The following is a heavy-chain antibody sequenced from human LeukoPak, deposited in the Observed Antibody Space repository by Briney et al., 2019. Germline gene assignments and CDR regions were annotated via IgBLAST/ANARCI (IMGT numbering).Heavy chain of an antibody. Sequence: SETLSLTCDVSGGSIDSTNWWNWVRQPPGKGLEWIGEIHHDGRINYNPSLKSRVTLSVDKSKNQFSLRLSSVTAADTAMYYCARSHDHLWGNYPDYWGQGTLVTVSS. J-gene: IGHJ4*02. CDR3: ARSHDHLWGNYPDY. CDR1: GGSIDSTNW. D-gene: IGHD3-16*02. CDR2: IHHDGRI. V-gene: IGHV4/OR15-8*01.